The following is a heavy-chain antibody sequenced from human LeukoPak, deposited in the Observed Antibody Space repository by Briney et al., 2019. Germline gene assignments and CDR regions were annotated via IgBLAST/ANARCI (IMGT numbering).Heavy chain of an antibody. D-gene: IGHD6-6*01. CDR1: GGSFSSPDSY. CDR2: VYYIGTT. Sequence: SETLSLTCTVSGGSFSSPDSYWSWIRQPPGKGLEWIGNVYYIGTTTYNSSLETRVTISVDKSKNHFSLILTSVTAADTAIYFCARNTSSSPWFDPWGQGTLVTVSS. V-gene: IGHV4-61*03. J-gene: IGHJ5*02. CDR3: ARNTSSSPWFDP.